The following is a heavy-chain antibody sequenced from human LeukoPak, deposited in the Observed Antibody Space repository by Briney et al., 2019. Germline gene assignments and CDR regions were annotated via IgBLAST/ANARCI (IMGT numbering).Heavy chain of an antibody. J-gene: IGHJ4*02. V-gene: IGHV1-18*01. CDR1: GYTFTSYG. D-gene: IGHD6-13*01. Sequence: GASVKVSCKASGYTFTSYGISWVRQAPGQGLEWMGWISAHNGNTNYAQKLQGRVAMTTDTSTSTAYMELRSLRSDDTAVYYCARYSSRHPPEYWGQGTLVTVSS. CDR2: ISAHNGNT. CDR3: ARYSSRHPPEY.